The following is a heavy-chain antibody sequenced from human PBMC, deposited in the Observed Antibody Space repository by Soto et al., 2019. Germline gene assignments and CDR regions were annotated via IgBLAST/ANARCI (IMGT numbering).Heavy chain of an antibody. D-gene: IGHD2-2*01. CDR2: ISAYTDTP. J-gene: IGHJ5*02. CDR1: GYTFTNFG. Sequence: ASVKVSCKASGYTFTNFGVTWVRRAPGQGLEWMGWISAYTDTPNYAQKFQGRVTMTIETSTSTAYMDLRSLTSDDTAVYYCARVIPGGEAWFDPWGQGTRITVSS. CDR3: ARVIPGGEAWFDP. V-gene: IGHV1-18*01.